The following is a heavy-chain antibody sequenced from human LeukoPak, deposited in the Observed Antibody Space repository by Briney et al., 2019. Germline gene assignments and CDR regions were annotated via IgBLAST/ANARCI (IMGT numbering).Heavy chain of an antibody. J-gene: IGHJ4*02. CDR1: GYKFSNYW. CDR2: IYPGDSDT. CDR3: ARGEITGTPVYY. D-gene: IGHD1-7*01. V-gene: IGHV5-51*01. Sequence: LGESLKISCKGSGYKFSNYWIGWVRQMPGKGLECMGIIYPGDSDTRYSPSFQGQVTISVDKSINTAYLQWSSLKAADTAIYYCARGEITGTPVYYWGQGTLVTVSS.